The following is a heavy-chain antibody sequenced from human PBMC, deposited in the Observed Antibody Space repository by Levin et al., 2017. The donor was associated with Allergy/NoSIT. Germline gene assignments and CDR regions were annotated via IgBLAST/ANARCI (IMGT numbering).Heavy chain of an antibody. V-gene: IGHV5-51*01. D-gene: IGHD3-10*01. CDR1: GYSFTSYW. CDR2: IYPGDSDT. CDR3: ARHGLITMVRGVRSATDYYYYGMDV. J-gene: IGHJ6*02. Sequence: GGSLRLSCKGSGYSFTSYWIGWVRQMPGKGLEWMGIIYPGDSDTRYSPSFQGQVTISADKSISTAYLQWSSLKASDTAMYYCARHGLITMVRGVRSATDYYYYGMDVWGQGTTVTVSS.